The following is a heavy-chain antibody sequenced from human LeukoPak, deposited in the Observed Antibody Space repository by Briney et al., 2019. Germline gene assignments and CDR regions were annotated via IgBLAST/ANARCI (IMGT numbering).Heavy chain of an antibody. Sequence: SETLSLTCTVSGGSISSYYWSWIRQPPGKGLEWIGYIYYSGSTNYNPSLKSRVTISVDTSKNQFSLKLSPVTAADTAVYYCARTSSSGWPLYYYYGMDVWGQGTTVTVSS. CDR2: IYYSGST. CDR3: ARTSSSGWPLYYYYGMDV. J-gene: IGHJ6*02. CDR1: GGSISSYY. D-gene: IGHD6-19*01. V-gene: IGHV4-59*08.